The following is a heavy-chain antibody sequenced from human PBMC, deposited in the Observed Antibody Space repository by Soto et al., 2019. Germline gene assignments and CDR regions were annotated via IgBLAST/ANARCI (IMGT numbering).Heavy chain of an antibody. CDR1: GVSLSDSW. J-gene: IGHJ4*02. V-gene: IGHV3-15*04. CDR2: IATITDGEAT. D-gene: IGHD3-9*01. Sequence: DVQLVESGGGLVKPGGSLRLSCAASGVSLSDSWMTWVRQAPGKGLEWVGRIATITDGEATAYAAPLKGRFTISRDDSKTTVFLQMNSLKVEDTAVYYCIRMGRGYFNSWGQGTLVTVSS. CDR3: IRMGRGYFNS.